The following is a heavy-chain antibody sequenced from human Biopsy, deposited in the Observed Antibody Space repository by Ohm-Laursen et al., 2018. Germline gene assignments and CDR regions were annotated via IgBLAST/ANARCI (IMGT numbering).Heavy chain of an antibody. J-gene: IGHJ5*02. CDR1: GGSIISYY. CDR2: IYNSETT. CDR3: ARHPTGFWFDP. Sequence: SDTLSLTCGVSGGSIISYYWTWIRRPPGKGLEWIGSIYNSETTFYNPSLKSRVAISVDTSTNQFSLKVSSVTAADTALYYCARHPTGFWFDPWGHGTLVTVSS. V-gene: IGHV4-59*05.